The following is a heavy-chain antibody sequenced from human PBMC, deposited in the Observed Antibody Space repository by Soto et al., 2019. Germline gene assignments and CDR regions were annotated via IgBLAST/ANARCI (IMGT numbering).Heavy chain of an antibody. V-gene: IGHV3-66*01. CDR3: ARDPGYGLPFLEYLFH. J-gene: IGHJ4*02. CDR2: IHRGGNT. Sequence: EVQLVESGGGVVQPGGSLRLSCAASGFTVSSYYMSWVRQAPGKALEWVSIIHRGGNTYYADSVKGRFTISRDNSNNRLFLQMNSLRADDTAVYYCARDPGYGLPFLEYLFHRGQGTLVTVSS. CDR1: GFTVSSYY. D-gene: IGHD3-3*01.